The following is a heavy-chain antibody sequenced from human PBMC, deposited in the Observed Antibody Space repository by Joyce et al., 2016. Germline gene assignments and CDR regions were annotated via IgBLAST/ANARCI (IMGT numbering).Heavy chain of an antibody. Sequence: QVQLVQSGAEVKKSGSSVKVSYKASGGTFSNYAISWVRQAPGQGLEWMGGIIPMFHTANYAQKFQGRVTITADESTSTAYMELSTLRFEDTAVYFCARGRYYFDIHVWGQGTTVTVSS. CDR1: GGTFSNYA. CDR3: ARGRYYFDIHV. V-gene: IGHV1-69*12. J-gene: IGHJ6*02. CDR2: IIPMFHTA.